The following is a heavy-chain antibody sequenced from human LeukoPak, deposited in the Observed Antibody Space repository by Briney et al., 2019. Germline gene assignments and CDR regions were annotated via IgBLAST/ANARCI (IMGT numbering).Heavy chain of an antibody. CDR3: ARDLIWGSYRYMDY. CDR1: GFTFSSYW. D-gene: IGHD3-16*02. CDR2: IKQEGSEK. V-gene: IGHV3-7*01. Sequence: GGSLRLSCAASGFTFSSYWMSWVRQAPGKGLEGVANIKQEGSEKYYVDSVKGRFTISRDNAKNSLYLQMNSLRAEDTAVYYCARDLIWGSYRYMDYWGQGTLVTVSS. J-gene: IGHJ4*02.